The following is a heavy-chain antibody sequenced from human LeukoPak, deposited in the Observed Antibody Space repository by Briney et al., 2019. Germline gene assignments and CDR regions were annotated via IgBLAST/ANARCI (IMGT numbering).Heavy chain of an antibody. V-gene: IGHV3-30*18. CDR1: GFTFSDYG. CDR3: AKDGLPHYGMDV. D-gene: IGHD3-16*01. CDR2: ILYDGTNK. Sequence: TGGSLRLSCAASGFTFSDYGMHWVRQAPGQGLEWVALILYDGTNKYYADSVKGRFTISRDNSKNTLDLQMDSLRAEDTAVYYCAKDGLPHYGMDVWGQGTTVTVSS. J-gene: IGHJ6*02.